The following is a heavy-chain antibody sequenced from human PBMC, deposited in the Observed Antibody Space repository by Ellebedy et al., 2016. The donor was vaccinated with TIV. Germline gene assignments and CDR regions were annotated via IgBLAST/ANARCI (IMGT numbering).Heavy chain of an antibody. CDR2: INQEGSDK. Sequence: GESLKISCAASGFTLSRSWMSWVRQAPGKGLEWVANINQEGSDKSYVDSVKGRFTIFRDNAKSSLYLQMNSLRAEDTAVYYCARGGATSSRYWRNWGQGALVTVSS. V-gene: IGHV3-7*01. CDR1: GFTLSRSW. J-gene: IGHJ4*02. D-gene: IGHD2-2*01. CDR3: ARGGATSSRYWRN.